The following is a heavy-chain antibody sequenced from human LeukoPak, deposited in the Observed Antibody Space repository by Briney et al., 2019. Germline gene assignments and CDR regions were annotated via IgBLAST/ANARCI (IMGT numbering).Heavy chain of an antibody. CDR3: ARPPLHQYYYYGMDV. Sequence: PGGSLRLSCAASGFTFSSYWMHWVRQAPGKGLVWVSRINSDGSSTSYADSVKGRFTISRDNAKNTLYLQMNSLRAEDTAVYYCARPPLHQYYYYGMDVWGQGTTVTVSS. CDR2: INSDGSST. CDR1: GFTFSSYW. V-gene: IGHV3-74*01. J-gene: IGHJ6*02.